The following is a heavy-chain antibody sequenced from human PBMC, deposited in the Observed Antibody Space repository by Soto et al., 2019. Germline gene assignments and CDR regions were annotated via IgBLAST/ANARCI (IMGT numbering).Heavy chain of an antibody. J-gene: IGHJ4*02. CDR1: GFTFNTYG. V-gene: IGHV3-30*18. CDR2: ISYDGSDK. CDR3: AKSPNFYCSSPNCYKYYFDF. Sequence: QEHLVESGGGVVQPGTSLRLSCEASGFTFNTYGMHWLRQTPGKGLEWVAVISYDGSDKFYLDSVKGRFTISRDNSKNTLYLQMSSLRAEDTAIYYCAKSPNFYCSSPNCYKYYFDFWGQGTLVTVSS. D-gene: IGHD2-2*01.